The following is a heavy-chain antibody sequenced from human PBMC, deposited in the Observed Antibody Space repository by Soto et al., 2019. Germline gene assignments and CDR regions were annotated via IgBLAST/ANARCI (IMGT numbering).Heavy chain of an antibody. CDR3: AQNPAQYYYDSSGRYYYGMDV. CDR2: INPSGGST. CDR1: GYTFTSYH. V-gene: IGHV1-46*01. D-gene: IGHD3-22*01. J-gene: IGHJ6*02. Sequence: QVQLVQSGAEVKKPGASVKVSCKASGYTFTSYHMHWVRQAPGQGLEWMGIINPSGGSTSYAQKFQGRVTMTRDTSTSTVYMELSSLRSEDTAVYYCAQNPAQYYYDSSGRYYYGMDVWGQGTTVTVSS.